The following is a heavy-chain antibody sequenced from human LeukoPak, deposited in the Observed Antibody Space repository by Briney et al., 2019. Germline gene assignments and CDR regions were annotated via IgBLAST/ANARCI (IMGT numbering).Heavy chain of an antibody. V-gene: IGHV3-73*01. D-gene: IGHD3-22*01. Sequence: GGSLRLSCAASGFTFSGCAMHWVRQASGKGLEWVGRIRSKAYSYATAYAAAVKGRFTISRDDSKNTAYLQMNSLKTEDTAVYYCTRLDDSSGIFDYWGQGTLVTVSS. CDR3: TRLDDSSGIFDY. J-gene: IGHJ4*02. CDR2: IRSKAYSYAT. CDR1: GFTFSGCA.